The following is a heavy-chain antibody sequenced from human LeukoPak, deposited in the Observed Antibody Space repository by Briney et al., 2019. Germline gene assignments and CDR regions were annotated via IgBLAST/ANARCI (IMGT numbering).Heavy chain of an antibody. CDR3: ASLQGGNSDWLDP. J-gene: IGHJ5*02. D-gene: IGHD4-23*01. CDR2: INPYNGGT. Sequence: ASVKVSCKASGYTFSDYFIHWVRQAPGQGLEWMGRINPYNGGTTYAQSFQGRVTLTRDTSITTVYLELTGLRSDDTAVYYCASLQGGNSDWLDPWGQGTLVTVSS. CDR1: GYTFSDYF. V-gene: IGHV1-2*06.